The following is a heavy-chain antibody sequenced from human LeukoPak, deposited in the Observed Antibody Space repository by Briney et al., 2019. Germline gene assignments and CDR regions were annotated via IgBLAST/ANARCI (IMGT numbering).Heavy chain of an antibody. J-gene: IGHJ4*02. D-gene: IGHD6-19*01. CDR1: GFTFNNFE. V-gene: IGHV3-48*03. CDR2: VSGSGSEI. CDR3: ATKVPGTSHLSS. Sequence: PGGSLRLSCAASGFTFNNFEMNWVRQAPGKGLEWIAYVSGSGSEIHYGDSVKGRFTISRDNAKSSVYLQMDSLRAEDMALYYCATKVPGTSHLSSWGQGTLVTVSS.